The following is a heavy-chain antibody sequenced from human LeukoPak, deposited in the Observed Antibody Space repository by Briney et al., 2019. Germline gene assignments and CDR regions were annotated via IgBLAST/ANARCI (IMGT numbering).Heavy chain of an antibody. V-gene: IGHV3-30*18. Sequence: GRSLRLPCAASGFTFSSYGMHWVRQAPGKGLEWVAVISYDGSNKYYADSVKGRFTISRDNSKNTLYLQMNSLRAEDTAVYYCAKAQLWYYYGSGSSPFDYWGQGTLVPSPQ. CDR1: GFTFSSYG. CDR2: ISYDGSNK. CDR3: AKAQLWYYYGSGSSPFDY. J-gene: IGHJ4*02. D-gene: IGHD3-10*01.